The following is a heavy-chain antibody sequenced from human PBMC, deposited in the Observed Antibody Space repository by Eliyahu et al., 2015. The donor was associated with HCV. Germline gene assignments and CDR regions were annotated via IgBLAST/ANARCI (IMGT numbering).Heavy chain of an antibody. Sequence: QLQLQESGPGLVKPSETLSLTCTVSGGSISNSNYYWGWIRQPPGKGLEWIGSTYYSGTTYYNPSLKSRVTISVDTSKNQFSLKLSSVTAADTAVYYCAGGGVISHPGYWGQGTLVTVSS. J-gene: IGHJ4*02. CDR3: AGGGVISHPGY. D-gene: IGHD3-16*02. CDR2: TYYSGTT. V-gene: IGHV4-39*01. CDR1: GGSISNSNYY.